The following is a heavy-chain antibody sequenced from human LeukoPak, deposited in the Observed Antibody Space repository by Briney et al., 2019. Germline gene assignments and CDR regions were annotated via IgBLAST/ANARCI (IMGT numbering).Heavy chain of an antibody. CDR1: GYSFSSHW. V-gene: IGHV5-51*01. J-gene: IGHJ4*02. D-gene: IGHD2-15*01. Sequence: GESLKISCKGSGYSFSSHWIGWVRQMPGKGLEWMGIIYPGDSDTRYSPSFQGQVTISADKSISTAYLQWSSLKASDTAMYYCARHFCYDNSCYSYFDYWGQGTLVTVSS. CDR2: IYPGDSDT. CDR3: ARHFCYDNSCYSYFDY.